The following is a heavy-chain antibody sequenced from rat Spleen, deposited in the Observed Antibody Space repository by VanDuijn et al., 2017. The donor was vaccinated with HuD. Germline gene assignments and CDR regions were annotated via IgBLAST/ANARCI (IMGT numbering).Heavy chain of an antibody. CDR2: IQSGGST. D-gene: IGHD1-12*02. CDR1: GFSLTSYN. Sequence: QVQLKESGPGLVQPSQTLSLTCTVSGFSLTSYNVHWVRQPTGKGLEWMGRIQSGGSTDYNSALKSRLSISRDTSKRQVFLKMNSLQPEDTGTYYCARPSKYYDGSYWYFDFWGPGTMVTVSS. J-gene: IGHJ1*01. CDR3: ARPSKYYDGSYWYFDF. V-gene: IGHV2-30*01.